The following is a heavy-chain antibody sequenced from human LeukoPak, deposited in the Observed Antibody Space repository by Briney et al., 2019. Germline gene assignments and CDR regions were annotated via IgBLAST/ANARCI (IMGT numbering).Heavy chain of an antibody. J-gene: IGHJ4*02. Sequence: GGSLRLSCAASGFTFSDYYMSWIRQAPGKGLEWVSYISSSGSTIYYADSVKGRFTISRDNAKNSLYLQMNSLRAEDTAVYYCARDLAVGATSFDYWGQGTLVTASS. CDR3: ARDLAVGATSFDY. V-gene: IGHV3-11*01. D-gene: IGHD1-26*01. CDR1: GFTFSDYY. CDR2: ISSSGSTI.